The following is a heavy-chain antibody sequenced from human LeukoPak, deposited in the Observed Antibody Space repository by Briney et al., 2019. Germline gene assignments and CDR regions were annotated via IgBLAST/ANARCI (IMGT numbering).Heavy chain of an antibody. Sequence: GGSLRLSCAASGFTFSSYAMSWVRQAPGKGLEWVSAISGSGGSTYYADSVKGRFTISRDNSKNTLYLQMNSLRAEDTAVYYCAKGPNDIVVVVAANYYFDYWGQGTLVTVSS. V-gene: IGHV3-23*01. CDR3: AKGPNDIVVVVAANYYFDY. D-gene: IGHD2-15*01. CDR1: GFTFSSYA. J-gene: IGHJ4*02. CDR2: ISGSGGST.